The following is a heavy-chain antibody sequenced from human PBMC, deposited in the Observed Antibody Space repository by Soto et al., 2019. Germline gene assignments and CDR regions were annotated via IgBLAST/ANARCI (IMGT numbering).Heavy chain of an antibody. CDR1: GFTFDDYA. V-gene: IGHV3-9*01. CDR2: INWNSGSM. Sequence: EVQLVESGGGLVQPGRSLRLSCAASGFTFDDYAMHWVRQVPGKCLEWVSGINWNSGSMGYGDSVKGRFAISRDNAKNSLHLQMNSLSAEDTAFYYCVKDESINWYSGHFRHWGQGTLVTVSS. J-gene: IGHJ1*01. D-gene: IGHD6-13*01. CDR3: VKDESINWYSGHFRH.